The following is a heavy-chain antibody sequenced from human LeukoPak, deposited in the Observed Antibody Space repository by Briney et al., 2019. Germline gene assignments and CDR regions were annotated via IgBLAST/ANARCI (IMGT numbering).Heavy chain of an antibody. V-gene: IGHV3-15*01. CDR1: GFTFNNAW. CDR2: IKSKTDGGTT. Sequence: GGSLRLSCAAYGFTFNNAWMSWVRQAPGKGLEWVGRIKSKTDGGTTDYAAPVNGRFIISRDDSQNTLYLQMNSLKTEDTAIYHCTTAPDARYCSGTSCFAVYWGQGTLVTVSS. J-gene: IGHJ4*02. CDR3: TTAPDARYCSGTSCFAVY. D-gene: IGHD2-2*01.